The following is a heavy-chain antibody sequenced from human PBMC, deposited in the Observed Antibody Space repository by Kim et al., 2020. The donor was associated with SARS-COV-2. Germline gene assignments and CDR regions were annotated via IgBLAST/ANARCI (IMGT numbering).Heavy chain of an antibody. CDR2: T. V-gene: IGHV3-53*03. Sequence: TDYASSGKGRCTISRDNSKNTLYLRMDSLRAEDTALYYCAGEASHYWEYWGQGALVTVSS. D-gene: IGHD1-26*01. J-gene: IGHJ4*02. CDR3: AGEASHYWEY.